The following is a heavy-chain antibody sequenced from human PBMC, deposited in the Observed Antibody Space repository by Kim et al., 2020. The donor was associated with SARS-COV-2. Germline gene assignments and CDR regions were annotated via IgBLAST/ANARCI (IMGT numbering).Heavy chain of an antibody. D-gene: IGHD3-10*01. Sequence: SETLSLTCTVSGGSISSSSYYWGWIRQPPGKGLEWIGSIYYSGSTYYNPSLKSRVTISVDTSKNQFSLKLSSVTAADTAVYYCARQGGLLWFGEPPRQAPLDYWGQGTLVTVSS. V-gene: IGHV4-39*01. CDR3: ARQGGLLWFGEPPRQAPLDY. J-gene: IGHJ4*02. CDR1: GGSISSSSYY. CDR2: IYYSGST.